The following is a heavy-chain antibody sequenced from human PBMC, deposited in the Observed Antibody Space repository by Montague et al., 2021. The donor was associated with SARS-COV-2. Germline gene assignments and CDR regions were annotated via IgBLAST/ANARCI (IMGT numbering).Heavy chain of an antibody. V-gene: IGHV3-48*02. CDR1: GFTFSSYN. J-gene: IGHJ6*02. D-gene: IGHD3-10*01. CDR2: ISSSSSTI. CDR3: ARDQFGGDDYYYYGMDV. Sequence: SLRLSCAASGFTFSSYNMNWVRQAPGKGLEWVSSISSSSSTIYYADSVKGRFTISRDNAKNSLNLQMNSLRDEDTAVYYCARDQFGGDDYYYYGMDVWGQGTTVTVSS.